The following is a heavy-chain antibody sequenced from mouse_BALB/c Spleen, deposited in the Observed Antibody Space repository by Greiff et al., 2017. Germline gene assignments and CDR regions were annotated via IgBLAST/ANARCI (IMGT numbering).Heavy chain of an antibody. J-gene: IGHJ3*01. V-gene: IGHV1-42*01. Sequence: EVQLVESGPELVKTGASVKISCKASGYSFTDYYMHWVKQSPEKSFEWIGEINPSTGGTSYNQKFKGKATLTVDKSSSTAYMQLKSLTSEDSAVYYCARSRAWFAYWGQGTLVTVSA. CDR3: ARSRAWFAY. CDR2: INPSTGGT. CDR1: GYSFTDYY.